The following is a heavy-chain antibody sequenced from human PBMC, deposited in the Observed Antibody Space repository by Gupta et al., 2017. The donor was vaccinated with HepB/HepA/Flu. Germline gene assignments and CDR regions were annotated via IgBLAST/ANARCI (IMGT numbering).Heavy chain of an antibody. J-gene: IGHJ3*02. CDR2: ITNSGSEI. D-gene: IGHD1-26*01. V-gene: IGHV3-48*03. CDR1: GFSLSCCE. CDR3: ARRVGATYHAFDI. Sequence: EAQLVESGGGLVQPGGSLRLSCAASGFSLSCCEMNWVRQAPGKGLEWLSYITNSGSEIQYADSVKGRFTISRDNAKNSLSLQMNSLRAEDTAVYYCARRVGATYHAFDIWGQGTTVTVSS.